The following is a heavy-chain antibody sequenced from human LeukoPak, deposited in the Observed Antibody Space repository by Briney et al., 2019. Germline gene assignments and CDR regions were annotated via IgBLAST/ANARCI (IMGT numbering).Heavy chain of an antibody. D-gene: IGHD2-21*01. Sequence: GESLKISCKGSGYSFTDYWIGWVRQMPGKGLEWMGLIYPGDSDTRYSPSFQGQVTISADKSISTAYLQWSSLKASDTAIYYCATGGIYCGAERFPPPPEYLQHWGQGTLVTVSS. CDR3: ATGGIYCGAERFPPPPEYLQH. CDR1: GYSFTDYW. CDR2: IYPGDSDT. J-gene: IGHJ1*01. V-gene: IGHV5-51*01.